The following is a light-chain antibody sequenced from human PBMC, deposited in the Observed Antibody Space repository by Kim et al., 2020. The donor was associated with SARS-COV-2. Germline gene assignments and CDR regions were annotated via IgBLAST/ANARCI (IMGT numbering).Light chain of an antibody. Sequence: EIVLTQSPATLALSPGERATLSCRASQSIGYFLAWFQQKPGQAPRLLIYDASNRVTGIPARFSGSGSGTDFTLTISSLEPEDFATYYCQQTHSIPYTFGQGTKLEI. V-gene: IGKV3-11*01. CDR2: DAS. CDR1: QSIGYF. J-gene: IGKJ2*01. CDR3: QQTHSIPYT.